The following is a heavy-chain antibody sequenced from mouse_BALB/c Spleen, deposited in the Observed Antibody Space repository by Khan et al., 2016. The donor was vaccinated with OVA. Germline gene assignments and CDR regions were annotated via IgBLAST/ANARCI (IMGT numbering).Heavy chain of an antibody. D-gene: IGHD1-3*01. CDR3: LRGSGEYRFAY. V-gene: IGHV1S137*01. Sequence: QVQLKQSGAELVRPGVSVKISCKGSGYTFTDFVMHWVKQSHAKSLEWIGVISTHYGDTTHNQKFKGKATMTVDKSSSTAYMELARLTSEDSAIYYCLRGSGEYRFAYWGQGTLVTVSA. CDR2: ISTHYGDT. CDR1: GYTFTDFV. J-gene: IGHJ3*01.